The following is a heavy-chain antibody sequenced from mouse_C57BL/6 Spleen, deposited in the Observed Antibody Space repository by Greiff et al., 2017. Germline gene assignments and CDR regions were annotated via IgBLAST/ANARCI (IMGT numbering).Heavy chain of an antibody. Sequence: LQESGAELVRPGASVKLSCKASGYTFTDYYINWVKQRPGQGLEWIARIYPGSGNTYYNEKFKGKATLTAEKSSSTAYMQLSSLTSEDSAVYFCARDGSYFDYWGQGTTLTVSS. J-gene: IGHJ2*01. V-gene: IGHV1-76*01. CDR1: GYTFTDYY. CDR2: IYPGSGNT. D-gene: IGHD1-1*01. CDR3: ARDGSYFDY.